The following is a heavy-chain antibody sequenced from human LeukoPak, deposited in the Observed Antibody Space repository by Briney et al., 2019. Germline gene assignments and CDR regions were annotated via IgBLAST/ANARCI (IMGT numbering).Heavy chain of an antibody. V-gene: IGHV7-4-1*02. D-gene: IGHD5-18*01. Sequence: GASVKVSCKASGYTFTSYAMNWVRQAPGQGLEWMGWINTNTGNSTYAQGFTGRFVFSLDTSVSTAYLQISSLKAEDTAVYYCARALRSGYSYGTKDFDYWGQGTLVTVSS. CDR3: ARALRSGYSYGTKDFDY. J-gene: IGHJ4*02. CDR1: GYTFTSYA. CDR2: INTNTGNS.